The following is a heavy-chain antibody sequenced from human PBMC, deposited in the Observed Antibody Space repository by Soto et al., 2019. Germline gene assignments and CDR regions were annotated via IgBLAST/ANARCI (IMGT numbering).Heavy chain of an antibody. D-gene: IGHD6-19*01. Sequence: GWSLRLSCTVSGFTFIDYEVNWVRQAPGKGLEWVSYTSTSDSTMYYADSVKGRFTISRDNAKNSLYLQMNSLRAEDTAVYYCARQNGSGWEGLFDYWGQGTLVTVSS. CDR2: TSTSDSTM. J-gene: IGHJ4*02. V-gene: IGHV3-48*03. CDR3: ARQNGSGWEGLFDY. CDR1: GFTFIDYE.